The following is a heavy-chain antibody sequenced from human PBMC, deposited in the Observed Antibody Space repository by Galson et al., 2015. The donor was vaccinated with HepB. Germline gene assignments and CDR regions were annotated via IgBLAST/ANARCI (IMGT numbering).Heavy chain of an antibody. J-gene: IGHJ4*02. CDR2: IDPSDFYT. D-gene: IGHD2-15*01. V-gene: IGHV5-10-1*04. CDR3: ARQGGSGDSPHYVDY. CDR1: GYSFPFYW. Sequence: QSGAEVKKPGESLRISCKGSGYSFPFYWISWVRQMPGKGLEWMGRIDPSDFYTNYSPSFQGQVTFSADKSISTAYLQWSSLKASDSAMYYCARQGGSGDSPHYVDYWGQGTLVTVSS.